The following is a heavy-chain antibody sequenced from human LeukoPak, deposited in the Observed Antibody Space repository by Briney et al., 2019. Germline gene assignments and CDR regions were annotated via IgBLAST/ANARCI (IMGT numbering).Heavy chain of an antibody. Sequence: SVTVSCTASGYTFTSYSLHWVRQAPGQRLEWMGGIIPIFGTANYAQKFQGRVTITADESTSTAYMELSSLRSEDTAVYYCARAIVVVPAAKLLAFDIWGQGTMVTVSS. D-gene: IGHD2-2*01. CDR1: GYTFTSYS. CDR3: ARAIVVVPAAKLLAFDI. CDR2: IIPIFGTA. J-gene: IGHJ3*02. V-gene: IGHV1-69*13.